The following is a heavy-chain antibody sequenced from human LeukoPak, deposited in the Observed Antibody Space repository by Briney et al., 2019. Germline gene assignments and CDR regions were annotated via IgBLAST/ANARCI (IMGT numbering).Heavy chain of an antibody. V-gene: IGHV3-33*01. J-gene: IGHJ4*02. CDR3: ARGWGSESYVFDY. CDR1: GFTFSSYD. D-gene: IGHD3-10*01. Sequence: PGRSLRLSCAASGFTFSSYDIHWVRQAPGKGLEWVAVIWHDGSNKNYADSVKGRFAISRDNSNNTLYLQMNSLRAEDTAVYFCARGWGSESYVFDYWGQGTLVTVSS. CDR2: IWHDGSNK.